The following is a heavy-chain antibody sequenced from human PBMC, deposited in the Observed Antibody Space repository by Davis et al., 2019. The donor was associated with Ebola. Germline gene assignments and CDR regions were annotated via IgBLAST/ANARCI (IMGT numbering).Heavy chain of an antibody. Sequence: AASVKVSCKASGYIFSNYDINWVRQASGQGLEWMGWMNGHTGNTGYVERFKGRVTMTRNPSISTAYMELSSLGSEDTAVYYCARGTAGTLFYYGMDVWGQGTTVTVSS. J-gene: IGHJ6*02. D-gene: IGHD2-21*01. CDR3: ARGTAGTLFYYGMDV. V-gene: IGHV1-8*01. CDR2: MNGHTGNT. CDR1: GYIFSNYD.